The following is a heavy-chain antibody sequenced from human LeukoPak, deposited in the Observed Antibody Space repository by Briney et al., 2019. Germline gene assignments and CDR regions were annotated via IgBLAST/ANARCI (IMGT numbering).Heavy chain of an antibody. Sequence: GGSLRLSCAASGFTVSSNYMSWVRQAPGKGLEWVSVIYSGGSTYYADSVKGRFTISRDNSKNTLYLQMNSLRAEDTAVYYCARKSEGYYDSSGYAFDIWGQGTMVTVSS. D-gene: IGHD3-22*01. CDR1: GFTVSSNY. CDR3: ARKSEGYYDSSGYAFDI. CDR2: IYSGGST. J-gene: IGHJ3*02. V-gene: IGHV3-53*01.